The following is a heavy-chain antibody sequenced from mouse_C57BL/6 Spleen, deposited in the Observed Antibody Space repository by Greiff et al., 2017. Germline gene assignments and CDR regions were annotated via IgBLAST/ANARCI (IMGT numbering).Heavy chain of an antibody. D-gene: IGHD1-1*01. Sequence: VKLVESGAELVKPGASVKISCKASGYAFSSYWMNWVKQRPGKGLEWIGQIYPGDGDTNYNGKFKGKATLTADKSSSTAYMQLSSLTSEDSAVYFCANYGSSYWYFDVWGTGTTVTVSS. V-gene: IGHV1-80*01. J-gene: IGHJ1*03. CDR1: GYAFSSYW. CDR3: ANYGSSYWYFDV. CDR2: IYPGDGDT.